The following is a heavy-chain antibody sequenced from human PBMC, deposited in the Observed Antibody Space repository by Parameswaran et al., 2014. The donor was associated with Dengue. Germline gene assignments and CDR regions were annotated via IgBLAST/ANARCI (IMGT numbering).Heavy chain of an antibody. CDR2: IIPMLGAA. CDR3: ARVEYKTTGYFYD. V-gene: IGHV1-69*15. D-gene: IGHD3-9*01. Sequence: RLVRQALDKDLSGWRIIPMLGAANYPQKFQGGVTITADESTNTVYLVLSSLRSDDTAMYYCARVEYKTTGYFYDWGQGTLVTVSS. J-gene: IGHJ4*02.